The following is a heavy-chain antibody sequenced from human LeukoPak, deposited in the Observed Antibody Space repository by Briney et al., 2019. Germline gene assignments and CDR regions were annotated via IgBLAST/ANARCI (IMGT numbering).Heavy chain of an antibody. CDR1: GGSISSSSNY. Sequence: SETLSLTCTVSGGSISSSSNYWGWIRQPPGKGLEWIGSIYYSGTTYYNPSLKSRVTISVDTSKNQFSLKLSSVTAADTAVYYCAKQSIWFGPYYMDVWGKGTTVTISS. CDR3: AKQSIWFGPYYMDV. V-gene: IGHV4-39*01. J-gene: IGHJ6*03. CDR2: IYYSGTT. D-gene: IGHD3-10*01.